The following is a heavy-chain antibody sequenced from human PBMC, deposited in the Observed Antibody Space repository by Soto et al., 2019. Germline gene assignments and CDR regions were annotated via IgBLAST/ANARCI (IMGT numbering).Heavy chain of an antibody. CDR1: GGTFSSYA. CDR2: IIPIFGTA. CDR3: ARGRAPYDFWXPFYYYYGMDV. V-gene: IGHV1-69*13. Sequence: SVKVSCKASGGTFSSYAISWVRQAPGQGLEWMGGIIPIFGTANYAQKFQGRVTITADESTSTAYMELSSLRSEDTAVYYCARGRAPYDFWXPFYYYYGMDVWG. D-gene: IGHD3-3*01. J-gene: IGHJ6*02.